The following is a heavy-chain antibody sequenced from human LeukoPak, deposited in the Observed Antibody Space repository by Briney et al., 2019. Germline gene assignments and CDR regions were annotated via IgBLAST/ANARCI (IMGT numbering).Heavy chain of an antibody. J-gene: IGHJ4*02. CDR2: ISSNGDST. D-gene: IGHD3-22*01. CDR1: GFTFSTYV. Sequence: GGSLRLSCAASGFTFSTYVMHCVRQAPGKGLEYVSAISSNGDSTYYANSVKGRFTVSRDNSKNTLYLQMGSLRPEDMAVYYCARDLDSSGYHSFDYWGQGALVTVSS. V-gene: IGHV3-64*01. CDR3: ARDLDSSGYHSFDY.